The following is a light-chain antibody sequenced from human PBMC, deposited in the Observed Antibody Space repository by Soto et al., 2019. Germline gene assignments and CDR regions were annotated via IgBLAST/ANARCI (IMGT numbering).Light chain of an antibody. Sequence: QSVLTQPPSVSAAPGQTVTISCSGSSSNIGNDYVSWYQQLPGTAPKLLISANDKRPSGIPDRFSGSKSGTSATLGITGLQTGDEADYYCGTWDSSLSAGVFGGGTKVTVL. CDR2: AND. V-gene: IGLV1-51*02. CDR3: GTWDSSLSAGV. J-gene: IGLJ3*02. CDR1: SSNIGNDY.